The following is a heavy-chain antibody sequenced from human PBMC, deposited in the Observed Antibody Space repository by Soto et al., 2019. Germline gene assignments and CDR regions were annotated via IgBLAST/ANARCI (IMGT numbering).Heavy chain of an antibody. D-gene: IGHD2-15*01. CDR2: ISGSSGRI. J-gene: IGHJ6*03. CDR1: GFSFSTFG. V-gene: IGHV3-21*06. CDR3: ARDCSGGNCNSEGLNYYNYMDV. Sequence: GGSLRLSCAASGFSFSTFGMKWVRQAPGKGLEWVSSISGSSGRIHYADSVKGRFTVSRDNAKNSLFLQMNSLRVEDTAMYYCARDCSGGNCNSEGLNYYNYMDVWGKGTTVTVSS.